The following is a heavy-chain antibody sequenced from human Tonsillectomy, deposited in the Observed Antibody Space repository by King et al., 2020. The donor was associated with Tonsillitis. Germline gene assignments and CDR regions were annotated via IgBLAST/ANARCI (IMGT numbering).Heavy chain of an antibody. Sequence: QLQEWGPGLVKPSETLSLTCTVSGGSISSSSYYWGWIRQPPGKGLEWIGSIYYSGSTYYNPSLKSRVTISVDTSKNQFSLKLSSVTAADTAVYYCARQGSSWYYFDYWGQGTLVTVSS. J-gene: IGHJ4*02. CDR2: IYYSGST. V-gene: IGHV4-39*01. CDR1: GGSISSSSYY. D-gene: IGHD6-13*01. CDR3: ARQGSSWYYFDY.